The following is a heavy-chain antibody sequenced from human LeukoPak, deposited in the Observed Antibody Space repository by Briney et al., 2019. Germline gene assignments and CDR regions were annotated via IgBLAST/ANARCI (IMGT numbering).Heavy chain of an antibody. J-gene: IGHJ4*02. CDR3: AREGYYGSGSYLY. CDR2: IIPIFGTA. D-gene: IGHD3-10*01. CDR1: GGTFSSYA. V-gene: IGHV1-69*05. Sequence: ASVKVSCKASGGTFSSYAISWVRQAPGQGLEWMGGIIPIFGTANYAQKFQGRVTITTDESTSTAYMELSSLRSEDTAVYYCAREGYYGSGSYLYWGQGTLVTVSS.